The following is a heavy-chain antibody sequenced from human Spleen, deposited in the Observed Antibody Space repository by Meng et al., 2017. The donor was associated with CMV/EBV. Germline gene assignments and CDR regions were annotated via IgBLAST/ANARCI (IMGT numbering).Heavy chain of an antibody. CDR1: GYSISSGYY. CDR2: IYHSGST. J-gene: IGHJ4*02. Sequence: SETLSLTCTVSGYSISSGYYWGWIRQPPGKGLEWIGSIYHSGSTYYNPSLKSRVTISVDTSKNQFSLKLSSVTAADTAVYYCVCKARCGTTSCYHYWGQGTLVTVSS. V-gene: IGHV4-38-2*02. CDR3: VCKARCGTTSCYHY. D-gene: IGHD2-2*01.